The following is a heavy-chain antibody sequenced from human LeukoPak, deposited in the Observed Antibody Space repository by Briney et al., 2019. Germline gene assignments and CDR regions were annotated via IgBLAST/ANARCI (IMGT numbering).Heavy chain of an antibody. V-gene: IGHV4-39*07. D-gene: IGHD6-19*01. J-gene: IGHJ4*02. CDR3: VRDAGSSGRYAD. CDR1: GGSISSSSYY. Sequence: SETLSLTCTVSGGSISSSSYYWGWIRQPPGKGLEWIGSIYYSGSTYYNPSLKSRVTISVDTSKNQFSLKLSSVTAADTAVYYCVRDAGSSGRYADWGQGTLVTVSS. CDR2: IYYSGST.